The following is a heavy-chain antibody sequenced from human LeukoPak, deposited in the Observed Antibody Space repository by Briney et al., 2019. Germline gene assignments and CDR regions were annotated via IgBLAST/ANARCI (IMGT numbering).Heavy chain of an antibody. CDR1: GFTFSSYA. Sequence: GRSLRLSCAASGFTFSSYAMHWVRQAPGKGLEWVAVISYDGSNKYYADSVKGRFTISRDNSKNTLYLQMNSLRAEDTAVYYCARDSRLGYCSSTSCRLYYGMDVWGQGTTVTVSS. V-gene: IGHV3-30*04. D-gene: IGHD2-2*01. J-gene: IGHJ6*02. CDR2: ISYDGSNK. CDR3: ARDSRLGYCSSTSCRLYYGMDV.